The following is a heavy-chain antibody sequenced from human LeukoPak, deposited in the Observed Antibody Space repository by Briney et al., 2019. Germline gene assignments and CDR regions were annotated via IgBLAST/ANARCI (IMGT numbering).Heavy chain of an antibody. CDR3: AKDTGDIPLYYYDSSGSHAFDI. CDR1: GFTFSSYG. Sequence: GGSLRLSCAASGFTFSSYGMHWVRQAPGKGLEWVAVISYDGSNKYYADSVKGRFTISRDNSKNTLYLQMNSLRAEDTAVYYCAKDTGDIPLYYYDSSGSHAFDIWGQGTMVTVSS. D-gene: IGHD3-22*01. J-gene: IGHJ3*02. V-gene: IGHV3-30*18. CDR2: ISYDGSNK.